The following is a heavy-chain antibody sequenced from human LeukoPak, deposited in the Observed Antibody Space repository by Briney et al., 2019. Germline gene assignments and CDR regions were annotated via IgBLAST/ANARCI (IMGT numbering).Heavy chain of an antibody. D-gene: IGHD6-13*01. V-gene: IGHV4-34*01. J-gene: IGHJ5*02. Sequence: SETLSLTCAVYGGSLNGYYWSWIRQSPGKGLEWIGEINHSGSTNYNPSLKSRVTISVATSKNQFSLKLSSVTAADTAVYYCVYSSSWYTARVEHWGQGTLVTVSS. CDR1: GGSLNGYY. CDR3: VYSSSWYTARVEH. CDR2: INHSGST.